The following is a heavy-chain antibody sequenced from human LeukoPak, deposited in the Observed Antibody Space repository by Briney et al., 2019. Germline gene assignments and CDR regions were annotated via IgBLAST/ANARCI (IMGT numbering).Heavy chain of an antibody. CDR3: ARWSESIAVAGIRVAFDY. CDR1: GYTFSSYE. Sequence: GGSLRLSCAGSGYTFSSYEMNWVRQAPGKGLEWVSYISSSGSTIYYADSVKGRFTISRDNAKNSLYLQMNSLRAEDTAVYYCARWSESIAVAGIRVAFDYWGQGTLVTVSS. V-gene: IGHV3-48*03. J-gene: IGHJ4*02. D-gene: IGHD6-19*01. CDR2: ISSSGSTI.